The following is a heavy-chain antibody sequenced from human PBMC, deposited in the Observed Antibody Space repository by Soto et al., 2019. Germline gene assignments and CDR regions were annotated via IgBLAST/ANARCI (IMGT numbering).Heavy chain of an antibody. CDR1: VFAFSSYA. V-gene: IGHV3-23*01. D-gene: IGHD3-10*01. CDR2: ISGSGCTT. J-gene: IGHJ6*02. CDR3: AKDTGDLTPGLYCMDV. Sequence: LRLSCEASVFAFSSYAMNWVRQTPGRGLEWVSAISGSGCTTYYADSLKGRFTISRDSSMNTPYLQLSSLKAEDTAVYYCAKDTGDLTPGLYCMDVWGQGTTVTVSS.